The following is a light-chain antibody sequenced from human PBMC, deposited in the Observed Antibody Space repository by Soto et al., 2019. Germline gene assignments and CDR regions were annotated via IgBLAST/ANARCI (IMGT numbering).Light chain of an antibody. CDR2: DAS. J-gene: IGKJ4*01. CDR3: QQHNSFALT. V-gene: IGKV1-5*01. CDR1: QSIGGW. Sequence: DIQMTQSPSTLSASVGDRVTITCRASQSIGGWLAWYQQKPGKAPRLLIYDASSLQRGVPSRFSGSGSGTVFTLSISSLQPDDFATYYCQQHNSFALTFGGGTKVEI.